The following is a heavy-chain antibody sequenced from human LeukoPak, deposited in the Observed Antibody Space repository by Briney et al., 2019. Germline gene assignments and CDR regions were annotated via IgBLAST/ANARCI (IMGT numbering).Heavy chain of an antibody. V-gene: IGHV1-8*01. D-gene: IGHD6-13*01. Sequence: ASVKVSCKASGYTFTSYDINWVRQATGQGLEWMGWMNPNSGNTGYAQKFQGRVTMTRNTSISTAYMELSSLRSEDAAVYYCAREGRSSYNFDYWGQGILVTVSS. J-gene: IGHJ4*02. CDR2: MNPNSGNT. CDR3: AREGRSSYNFDY. CDR1: GYTFTSYD.